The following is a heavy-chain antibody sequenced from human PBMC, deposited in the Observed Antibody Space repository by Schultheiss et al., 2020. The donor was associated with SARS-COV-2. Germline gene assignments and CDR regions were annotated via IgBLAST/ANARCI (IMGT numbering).Heavy chain of an antibody. CDR2: INQSGST. V-gene: IGHV4-34*01. D-gene: IGHD1-1*01. Sequence: SETLSLTCAVYGGSFSGYYWSWIRQTPGKGLEWIGEINQSGSTNYNPSLKSRVTMSVDTSKNQFSLKLSSVTAADTAVYYCARDVASTTGTTYFDYWGQGTLVTVSS. CDR3: ARDVASTTGTTYFDY. J-gene: IGHJ4*02. CDR1: GGSFSGYY.